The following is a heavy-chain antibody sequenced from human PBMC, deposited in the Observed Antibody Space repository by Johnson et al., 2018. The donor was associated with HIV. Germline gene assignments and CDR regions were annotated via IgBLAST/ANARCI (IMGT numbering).Heavy chain of an antibody. J-gene: IGHJ3*02. CDR3: ARVGSSWGRDAFDI. Sequence: VQLVESGGGVVQPGRSLRLSCAASGFTFSSYAMHWVRQAPGKGLVWVSRINSDGSSTRYADSVKGRFTISRDNAKNKLYLQMNSLRAEDTAVYYCARVGSSWGRDAFDIWGQGTMVTVSS. CDR2: INSDGSST. D-gene: IGHD6-13*01. CDR1: GFTFSSYA. V-gene: IGHV3-74*02.